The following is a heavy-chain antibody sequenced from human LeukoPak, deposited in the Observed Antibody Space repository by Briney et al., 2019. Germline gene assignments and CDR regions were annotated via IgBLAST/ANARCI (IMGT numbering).Heavy chain of an antibody. CDR3: AKGWSPFRI. CDR2: ISYDGSNK. V-gene: IGHV3-30*18. D-gene: IGHD2-15*01. Sequence: PGGSLRLSCAASGFTFSSYGMHWVRQAPGKGLEWVAVISYDGSNKYYADSVKGRFTISRDNSKNTLYLQMNSLRAEDTAVYYCAKGWSPFRIWGQGKRVTVSS. CDR1: GFTFSSYG. J-gene: IGHJ3*01.